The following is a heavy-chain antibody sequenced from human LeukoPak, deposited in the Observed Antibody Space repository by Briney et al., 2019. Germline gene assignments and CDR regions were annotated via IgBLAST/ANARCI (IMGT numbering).Heavy chain of an antibody. CDR3: ARDSSGYYVGDDFDY. J-gene: IGHJ4*02. Sequence: SVKVSCKASGGTFSSYAISWVRQAPGQGLEWMGRIIPILGIANYAQKFQGRVTITADKSTSTAYMEPSSLRSEDTAVYYCARDSSGYYVGDDFDYWGQGTLVTVSS. D-gene: IGHD3-22*01. CDR2: IIPILGIA. CDR1: GGTFSSYA. V-gene: IGHV1-69*04.